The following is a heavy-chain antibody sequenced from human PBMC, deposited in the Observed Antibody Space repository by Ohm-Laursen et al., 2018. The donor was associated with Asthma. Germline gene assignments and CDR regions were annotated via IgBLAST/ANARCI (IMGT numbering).Heavy chain of an antibody. CDR1: GGSISSSNW. Sequence: PGTLSLTCAVSGGSISSSNWWSWVRQPPGKGLEWIGEIYHSGSTNYNPSLKSRVTISVDKSKNQFSLKLSSVTAADTAVYYCARDRWLRQDGYYGMDVWGQGTTVTVSS. D-gene: IGHD5-12*01. CDR2: IYHSGST. CDR3: ARDRWLRQDGYYGMDV. V-gene: IGHV4-4*03. J-gene: IGHJ6*02.